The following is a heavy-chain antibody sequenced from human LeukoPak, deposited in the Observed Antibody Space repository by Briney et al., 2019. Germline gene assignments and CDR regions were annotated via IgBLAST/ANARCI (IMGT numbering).Heavy chain of an antibody. J-gene: IGHJ6*02. D-gene: IGHD3-22*01. CDR1: GFTFSSYS. V-gene: IGHV3-21*01. Sequence: PGGSLRLSCAAFGFTFSSYSMNWVRQAPGKGLEWVSSISSSSSYIYYADSVKGRFTISRDNAKNSLYLQMNSLRAEDTAVYYCASDYYDSSGYYRAPSRGMDVWGQGTTVTVSS. CDR2: ISSSSSYI. CDR3: ASDYYDSSGYYRAPSRGMDV.